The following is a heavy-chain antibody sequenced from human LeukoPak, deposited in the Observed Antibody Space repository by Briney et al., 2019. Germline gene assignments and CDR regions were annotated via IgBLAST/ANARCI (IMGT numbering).Heavy chain of an antibody. D-gene: IGHD6-13*01. V-gene: IGHV1-2*06. CDR3: ARNEEYSSSWY. J-gene: IGHJ4*02. CDR1: GYTFTGYY. CDR2: INPNSGST. Sequence: ASVKLSCTASGYTFTGYYMHWVRQAPGQGLEWMGRINPNSGSTNYAQKFQGRVTITTDKSTTTAHLQLRSLRADDTAVYYCARNEEYSSSWYWGQGTLVTVSS.